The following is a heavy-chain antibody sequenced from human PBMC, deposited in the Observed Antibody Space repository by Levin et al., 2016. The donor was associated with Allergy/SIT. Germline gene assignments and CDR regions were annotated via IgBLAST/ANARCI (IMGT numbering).Heavy chain of an antibody. V-gene: IGHV4-59*13. CDR3: ARGGGWLVNSLDY. J-gene: IGHJ4*02. CDR1: GGSISSYY. CDR2: IYYSGST. Sequence: SETLSLTCTVSGGSISSYYWSWIRQPPGKGLEWIGYIYYSGSTNYNPSLKSRVTISVDTSKNQFSLKLSSVTAADTAVYYCARGGGWLVNSLDYWGQGTLVTVSS. D-gene: IGHD6-19*01.